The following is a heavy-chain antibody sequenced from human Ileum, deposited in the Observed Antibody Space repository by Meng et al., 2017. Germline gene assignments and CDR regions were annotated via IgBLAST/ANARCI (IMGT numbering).Heavy chain of an antibody. CDR1: GFTFSSYW. Sequence: EAQLVESGGDLVQPGGSLRLSCAASGFTFSSYWMHWVRQAPGKGLVWVSRINSDGSTTNYADSLKGRFTISRDNAKNTLYLQMNSLRAEDTAVYYCATGGSGYFNYWGQGTLVTVSS. J-gene: IGHJ4*02. CDR2: INSDGSTT. CDR3: ATGGSGYFNY. D-gene: IGHD3-3*01. V-gene: IGHV3-74*01.